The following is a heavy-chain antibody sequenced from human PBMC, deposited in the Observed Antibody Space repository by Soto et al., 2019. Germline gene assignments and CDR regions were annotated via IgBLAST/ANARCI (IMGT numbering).Heavy chain of an antibody. Sequence: QVQLQQWDAGLLKPSETLSLTCAVYGGSFSGYYWSWIRQPPGKGREWIGEINHSGSTNYNPSLKSRVTISEDTSKNQFSRLLGSVTAAVTAVYYFARRRHPLGHGSGSYGYWGQGTLVTVSS. CDR2: INHSGST. CDR3: ARRRHPLGHGSGSYGY. D-gene: IGHD3-10*01. CDR1: GGSFSGYY. J-gene: IGHJ4*02. V-gene: IGHV4-34*01.